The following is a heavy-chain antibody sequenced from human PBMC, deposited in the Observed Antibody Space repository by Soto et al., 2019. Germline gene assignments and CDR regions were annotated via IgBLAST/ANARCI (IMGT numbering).Heavy chain of an antibody. D-gene: IGHD2-2*01. Sequence: PPETLSLTCSVSGGSINSYWWSWIRQPAGKGLEWIGRVYSSGTTDYNPSLNSRATMSVETSKNQFSLKLTSVTAADTAVYYCARDIGSYAYAEGYWGQGIQVTVSS. J-gene: IGHJ4*02. CDR1: GGSINSYW. V-gene: IGHV4-4*07. CDR2: VYSSGTT. CDR3: ARDIGSYAYAEGY.